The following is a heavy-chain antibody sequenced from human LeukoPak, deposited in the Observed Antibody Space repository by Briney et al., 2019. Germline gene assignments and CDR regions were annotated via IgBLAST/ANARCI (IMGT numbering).Heavy chain of an antibody. D-gene: IGHD1-7*01. CDR3: AKNAEREKHFTPKRYKWNSYFDY. CDR1: GFTFSRYW. CDR2: INQDESAK. J-gene: IGHJ4*02. V-gene: IGHV3-7*03. Sequence: QPGGSLRLSCAASGFTFSRYWMSWVRQAPGKGLEWVASINQDESAKFYVDSVKGRFTISRDNSKNTLYLQMNSLRAEDTAVYYCAKNAEREKHFTPKRYKWNSYFDYWGQGTLVTVSS.